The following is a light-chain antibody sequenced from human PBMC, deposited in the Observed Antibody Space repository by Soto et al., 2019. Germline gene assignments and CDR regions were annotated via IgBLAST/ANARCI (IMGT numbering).Light chain of an antibody. V-gene: IGLV2-14*01. Sequence: QSAQTQPASVSGSPGQSITISCTGTSSDVGGYNYVSWYQQHPGKAPKLMIYDVSNRPSGVSNRFSGSKSGNTASLTISGLQAEDEADYYCSSYTSSSIVVFGGGTKLTVL. CDR1: SSDVGGYNY. CDR3: SSYTSSSIVV. J-gene: IGLJ2*01. CDR2: DVS.